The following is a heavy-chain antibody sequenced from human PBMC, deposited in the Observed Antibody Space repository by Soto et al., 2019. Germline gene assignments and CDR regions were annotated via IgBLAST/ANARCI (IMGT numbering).Heavy chain of an antibody. CDR2: IIPIFGTA. CDR1: GRTLSSYA. J-gene: IGHJ4*02. Sequence: GASVKVSCKASGRTLSSYAISWVRQGPGQGLAWMGGIIPIFGTANYAQKFQGRVTITAVKSTSTAYMELSSLRSEDTAAYYCARRECGYGKRFDYWGGVTLVTVAS. D-gene: IGHD5-18*01. V-gene: IGHV1-69*06. CDR3: ARRECGYGKRFDY.